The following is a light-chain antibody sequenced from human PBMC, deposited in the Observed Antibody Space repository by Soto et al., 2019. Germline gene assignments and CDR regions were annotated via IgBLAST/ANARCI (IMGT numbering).Light chain of an antibody. CDR1: QSINNW. J-gene: IGKJ4*01. CDR3: QQYDSYPFT. CDR2: KAS. Sequence: DIPMTQSPSTLSASVGDRVTITCRASQSINNWLAWYQQKPGKAPNLLIYKASNLESGVPSRFSGSGSGTGFSLTISSLQPDDFATYYCQQYDSYPFTFGGGTKVEIK. V-gene: IGKV1-5*03.